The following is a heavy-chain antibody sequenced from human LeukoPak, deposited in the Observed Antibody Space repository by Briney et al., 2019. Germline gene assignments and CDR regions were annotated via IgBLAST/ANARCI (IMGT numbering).Heavy chain of an antibody. Sequence: LEWIGEINHSGTTNYNPSLKSRVTISVDTSKNQFSLKLSSVTAADTAVYYCARWLYGYVHWGQGTLVTVSS. J-gene: IGHJ4*02. D-gene: IGHD3-16*01. CDR3: ARWLYGYVH. CDR2: INHSGTT. V-gene: IGHV4-34*01.